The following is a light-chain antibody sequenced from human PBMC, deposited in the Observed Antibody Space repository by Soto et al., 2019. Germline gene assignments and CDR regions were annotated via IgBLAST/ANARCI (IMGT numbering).Light chain of an antibody. CDR1: SSVVGGYNY. CDR3: SSYTSSSTRM. CDR2: DVS. J-gene: IGLJ3*02. Sequence: QSVLTQPASVSGSPGQSITISCTGTSSVVGGYNYVSWYQQHPGKAPKLMIYDVSNRPSGVSNRFSGSKSGNTASLTISGLQAEDEADYYCSSYTSSSTRMFGGGTKLTVL. V-gene: IGLV2-14*01.